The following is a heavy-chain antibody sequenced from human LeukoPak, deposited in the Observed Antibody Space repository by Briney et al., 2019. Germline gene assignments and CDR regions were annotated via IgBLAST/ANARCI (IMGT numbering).Heavy chain of an antibody. Sequence: MSSETLSLTCAVYGGSFSGYYWSWIRQPPGKGLEWIGEINHSGSTNYNPSLKSRVTISVDTSKNQFSLKLSSVTAADTAVYYCARDGGYDSSGYSSDYWGQGTLVTVSS. D-gene: IGHD3-22*01. CDR1: GGSFSGYY. J-gene: IGHJ4*02. CDR3: ARDGGYDSSGYSSDY. V-gene: IGHV4-34*01. CDR2: INHSGST.